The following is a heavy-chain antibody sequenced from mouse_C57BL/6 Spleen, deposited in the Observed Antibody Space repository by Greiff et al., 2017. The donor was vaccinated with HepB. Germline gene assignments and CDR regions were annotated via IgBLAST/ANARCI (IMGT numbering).Heavy chain of an antibody. CDR2: IYPGDGDT. Sequence: LQESGAELVKPGASVKISCKASGYAFSSYWMNWVKQRPGKGLEWIGQIYPGDGDTNYNGKFKGKATLTADKSSSTAYMQLSSLTSEDSAVYFCARGRDDYGYYAMDYWGQGTSVTVSS. CDR1: GYAFSSYW. CDR3: ARGRDDYGYYAMDY. D-gene: IGHD2-4*01. J-gene: IGHJ4*01. V-gene: IGHV1-80*01.